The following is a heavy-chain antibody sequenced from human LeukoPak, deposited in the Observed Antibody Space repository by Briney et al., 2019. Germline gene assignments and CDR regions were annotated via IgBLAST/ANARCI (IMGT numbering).Heavy chain of an antibody. D-gene: IGHD3-22*01. Sequence: SVKVSCKASGYTFTGYYIHWVRQAPGQGLEWMGGIIPIFGTANYAQKFQGRVTITADESTSTAYMELSSLRSEDTAVYYCASGYYDSSGYYHHYFDYWGQGTLVTVSS. J-gene: IGHJ4*02. CDR1: GYTFTGYY. V-gene: IGHV1-69*13. CDR3: ASGYYDSSGYYHHYFDY. CDR2: IIPIFGTA.